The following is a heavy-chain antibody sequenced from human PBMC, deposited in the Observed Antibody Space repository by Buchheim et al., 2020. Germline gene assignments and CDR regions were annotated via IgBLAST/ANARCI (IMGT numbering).Heavy chain of an antibody. Sequence: QVQLQQWGAGLLKPSETLSLTCAVYGGSFSGYYWSWIRQPPGKGLEWIGEINHSGSTNYNPSLKSRVTISVDTSKNQFSLKLSSVTAADTAVYYCARGVFGGYRYLLGMLAPPARNYYYYMDVWGKGTT. V-gene: IGHV4-34*01. CDR3: ARGVFGGYRYLLGMLAPPARNYYYYMDV. J-gene: IGHJ6*03. CDR1: GGSFSGYY. CDR2: INHSGST. D-gene: IGHD3-16*02.